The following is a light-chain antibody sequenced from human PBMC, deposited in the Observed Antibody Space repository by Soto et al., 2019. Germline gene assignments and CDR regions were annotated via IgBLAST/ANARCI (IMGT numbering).Light chain of an antibody. CDR1: HIISNC. J-gene: IGKJ1*01. CDR2: DVS. CDR3: QQCSSCPRT. Sequence: EIRRTQSPGTLSLSAGKRATIACMSSHIISNCLSWYHQIPGHAPRLLIYDVSNLATGIPSRFSGSGSGTDFTLTISSLQPEDFAPYYCQQCSSCPRTFGQGTKVDIK. V-gene: IGKV3-11*01.